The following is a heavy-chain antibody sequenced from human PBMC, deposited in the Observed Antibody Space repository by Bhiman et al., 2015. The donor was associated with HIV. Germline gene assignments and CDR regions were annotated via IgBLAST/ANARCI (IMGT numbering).Heavy chain of an antibody. V-gene: IGHV3-9*01. CDR1: GFTFDNSV. J-gene: IGHJ3*02. CDR3: VKDRAYSGSSMGAFDI. Sequence: EVQLVESGGGLVQPGRSLRLSCAASGFTFDNSVMHWVRQPPGKGLEWVSGITWNSGSIGYADSVKGRFTISRDNAKNSLYLQMNSLRPEDTALFYCVKDRAYSGSSMGAFDIWGQGTMVTVSS. D-gene: IGHD6-6*01. CDR2: ITWNSGSI.